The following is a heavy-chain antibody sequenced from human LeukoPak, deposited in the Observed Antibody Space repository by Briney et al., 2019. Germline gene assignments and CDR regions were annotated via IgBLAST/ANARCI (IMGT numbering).Heavy chain of an antibody. Sequence: GGSLRLSCAASGFTFSSYEMNWVRQAPGKGLEWVSYISSSGSTIYYADSVKGRFTISRDNAKSSLYLQMNSLRAEDTAVYYCAQDYYDSSVHMDVWGKGTTVTVSS. V-gene: IGHV3-48*03. CDR1: GFTFSSYE. CDR3: AQDYYDSSVHMDV. D-gene: IGHD3-22*01. CDR2: ISSSGSTI. J-gene: IGHJ6*03.